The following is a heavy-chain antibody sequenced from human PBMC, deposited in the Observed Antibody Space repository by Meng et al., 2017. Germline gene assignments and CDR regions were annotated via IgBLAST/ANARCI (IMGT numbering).Heavy chain of an antibody. Sequence: SETLSLTCTVSGGSISSGSYYWGWIRQPPGKGLEWIGSIYYSGSTYYNPSLKSRVTISVDTSKNQFSLKLSSVTAADTAVYYCARESPSRYSGSYEWGQGTLVTVSS. J-gene: IGHJ4*02. CDR3: ARESPSRYSGSYE. V-gene: IGHV4-39*07. D-gene: IGHD1-26*01. CDR1: GGSISSGSYY. CDR2: IYYSGST.